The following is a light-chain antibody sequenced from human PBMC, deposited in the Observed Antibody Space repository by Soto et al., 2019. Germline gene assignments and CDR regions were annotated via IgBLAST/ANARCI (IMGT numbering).Light chain of an antibody. CDR1: QSVSNY. J-gene: IGKJ4*01. V-gene: IGKV3-11*01. CDR2: DAS. CDR3: QQRSDWPPLT. Sequence: EIVLTQSPATLSLSPGERATLSCRASQSVSNYLAWYQQKPGQAPRLLIYDASNRATGIPARLSGSGSGTDFTLTISSLEPEDVAVYYCQQRSDWPPLTFGGGTKVEIK.